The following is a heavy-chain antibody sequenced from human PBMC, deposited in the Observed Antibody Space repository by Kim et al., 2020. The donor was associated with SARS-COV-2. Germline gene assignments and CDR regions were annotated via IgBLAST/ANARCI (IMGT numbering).Heavy chain of an antibody. CDR1: GFTFSSYS. Sequence: GGSLRLSCAASGFTFSSYSMSWVRQAPGKGLEWVSTISAYNDIFYGDPVKGRFTISRDNAKNSLYMQMNSLRAEDTGVYYCARDSSSWSRDYWGQGTLVTVSS. V-gene: IGHV3-21*06. CDR3: ARDSSSWSRDY. J-gene: IGHJ4*02. CDR2: TISAYNDI. D-gene: IGHD2-2*01.